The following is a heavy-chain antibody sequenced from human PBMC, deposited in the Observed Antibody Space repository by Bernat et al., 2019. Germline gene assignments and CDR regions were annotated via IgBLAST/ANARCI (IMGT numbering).Heavy chain of an antibody. V-gene: IGHV3-73*01. CDR2: VRTKANGFAT. D-gene: IGHD3-10*01. CDR3: TRSGALAEQTFDY. J-gene: IGHJ4*02. Sequence: EVQLAESGGGLVQPGGSLKLSCAASGLTFSDSTMQWVRQASGIGLEWVGRVRTKANGFATSYAASVKGRFTISRDDSKNTAYLQMNSLKLEDTAVYYCTRSGALAEQTFDYWGQGTLVTVSS. CDR1: GLTFSDST.